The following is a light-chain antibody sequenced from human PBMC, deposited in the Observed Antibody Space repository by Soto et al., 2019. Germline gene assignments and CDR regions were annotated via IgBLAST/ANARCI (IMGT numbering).Light chain of an antibody. CDR1: QSVSSY. Sequence: EIVMTQSPATLSVSPGERATLSCRASQSVSSYLAWYQQKPGQAPRLLIYGASTRATGIPARFSGSGSGTEFTLTISSLQSEDFAVYYCQQYSNWPPLTFGQGTRLEI. CDR3: QQYSNWPPLT. CDR2: GAS. V-gene: IGKV3-15*01. J-gene: IGKJ5*01.